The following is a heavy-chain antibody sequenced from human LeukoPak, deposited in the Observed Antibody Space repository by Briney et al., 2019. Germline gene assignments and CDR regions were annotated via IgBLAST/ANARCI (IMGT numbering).Heavy chain of an antibody. J-gene: IGHJ4*02. CDR2: INHSGST. Sequence: PSETLSLTCTVSSGSISSYYWSWIRQPPGKGLEWIGEINHSGSTNYSPSLKSRVTISIDTSNKQFPLRLTSVTAADTAVYYCARRVVIAALGFWGQGALVTVSS. CDR1: SGSISSYY. CDR3: ARRVVIAALGF. D-gene: IGHD2-15*01. V-gene: IGHV4-34*01.